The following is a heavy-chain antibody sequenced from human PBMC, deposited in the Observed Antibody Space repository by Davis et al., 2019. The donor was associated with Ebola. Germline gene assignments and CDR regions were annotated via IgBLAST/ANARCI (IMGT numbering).Heavy chain of an antibody. V-gene: IGHV3-74*01. CDR1: GFTFSSYW. J-gene: IGHJ4*02. CDR3: ATGRWGEY. CDR2: INSDGSST. Sequence: GESLKISCAASGFTFSSYWMHWVLHAPGKGLVWFSRINSDGSSTSYADSVKGRFTISRDNAKNTLYLQMNSLRAEDTAVYYCATGRWGEYWGKGTLVTVSS. D-gene: IGHD3-16*01.